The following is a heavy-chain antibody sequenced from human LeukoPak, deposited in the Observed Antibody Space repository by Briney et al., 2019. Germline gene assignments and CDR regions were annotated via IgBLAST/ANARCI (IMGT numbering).Heavy chain of an antibody. CDR1: GDSFGGYS. J-gene: IGHJ4*02. CDR3: ASGLPGDYGDNFDY. Sequence: SETLSLTCAVYGDSFGGYSWSWIRQPPGKGLEGFGEINHSGNTNYNPSLKSRVTISVDTSKNQFSLKLSSVTAADTAVYYCASGLPGDYGDNFDYWGQGTLVTVSS. D-gene: IGHD4-17*01. V-gene: IGHV4-34*01. CDR2: INHSGNT.